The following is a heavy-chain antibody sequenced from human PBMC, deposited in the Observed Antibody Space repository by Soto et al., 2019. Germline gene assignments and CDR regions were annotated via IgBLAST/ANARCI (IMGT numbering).Heavy chain of an antibody. Sequence: SVKVSCKASGGTFSSYTISWVRQAPGQGLEWMGRMNPIRGIASYAQKFQGRVTITRNNSISTAYMELSSLRSEDTAVYYCARGITIWGQGTMVTVSS. D-gene: IGHD1-20*01. CDR1: GGTFSSYT. J-gene: IGHJ3*02. CDR2: MNPIRGIA. CDR3: ARGITI. V-gene: IGHV1-69*02.